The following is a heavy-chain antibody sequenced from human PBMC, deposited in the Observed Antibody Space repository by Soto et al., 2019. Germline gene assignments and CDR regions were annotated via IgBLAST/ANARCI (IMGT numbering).Heavy chain of an antibody. V-gene: IGHV1-18*04. CDR3: ARPLGYDQTRSRYYYYYGMDV. CDR1: GNTFTGDG. Sequence: XSVKVSCNASGNTFTGDGVGWVRQAPGQGLEWMGWISAYNGNTNYAQKLQGRVTMTTDTSTSTAYMELRSLRSDDPAVYYCARPLGYDQTRSRYYYYYGMDVWGKGTTVTVSS. D-gene: IGHD3-22*01. J-gene: IGHJ6*04. CDR2: ISAYNGNT.